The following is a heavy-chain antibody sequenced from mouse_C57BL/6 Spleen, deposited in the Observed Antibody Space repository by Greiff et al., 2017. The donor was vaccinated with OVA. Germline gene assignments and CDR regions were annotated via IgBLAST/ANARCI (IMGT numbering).Heavy chain of an antibody. CDR2: INPNNGGT. Sequence: VQLQQSGPELVKPGASVKMSCKASGYTFTDYNMHWVKQSHGKSLEWIGYINPNNGGTSFNQKFKGKATLTVNKSSSTAYMEFRSLTSEDSAVYYCARERSNYGYFDVWGTGTTVTVSS. V-gene: IGHV1-22*01. CDR3: ARERSNYGYFDV. J-gene: IGHJ1*03. D-gene: IGHD2-5*01. CDR1: GYTFTDYN.